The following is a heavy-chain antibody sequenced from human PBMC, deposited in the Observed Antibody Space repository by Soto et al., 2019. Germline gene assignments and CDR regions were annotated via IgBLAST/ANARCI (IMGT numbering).Heavy chain of an antibody. J-gene: IGHJ4*02. CDR1: GFTFSGRG. V-gene: IGHV3-48*02. D-gene: IGHD5-12*01. Sequence: GGSLRLSCAASGFTFSGRGMIWVRQAPGRGLEWLSYISPVSTSKYYADSAKGRFSISRDNARASLYLQMNSLRDDDTAVYYCATVDGPTVATMFFDYWGQGILVTVSS. CDR3: ATVDGPTVATMFFDY. CDR2: ISPVSTSK.